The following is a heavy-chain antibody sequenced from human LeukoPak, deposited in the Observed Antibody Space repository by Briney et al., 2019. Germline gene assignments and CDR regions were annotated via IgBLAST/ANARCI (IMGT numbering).Heavy chain of an antibody. CDR3: ARQQSSSFLRRGYFAS. J-gene: IGHJ4*02. D-gene: IGHD6-13*01. CDR2: IYYSGST. Sequence: SEALSLTCTVAGGSISSSSYYWGWLRQPPGRGVGWGGSIYYSGSTYYNPSLKSGVTISVDTSKNQFSLKLSSVTAADTALYSCARQQSSSFLRRGYFASWGQGTLVTVS. V-gene: IGHV4-39*01. CDR1: GGSISSSSYY.